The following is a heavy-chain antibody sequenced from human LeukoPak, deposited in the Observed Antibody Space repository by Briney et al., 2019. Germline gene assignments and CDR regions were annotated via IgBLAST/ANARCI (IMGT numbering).Heavy chain of an antibody. CDR2: IYYSGST. CDR1: GGSISSGDYY. D-gene: IGHD4-11*01. J-gene: IGHJ5*02. CDR3: ARDDYSNEYNWFDP. Sequence: PSETLSLTCTVSGGSISSGDYYWSWIRQHPGKGLEWIGYIYYSGSTYYNPSLKSRVTISVDTSKNQFSLKLSSVTAADTAMYYCARDDYSNEYNWFDPWGQGTLVTVSS. V-gene: IGHV4-31*03.